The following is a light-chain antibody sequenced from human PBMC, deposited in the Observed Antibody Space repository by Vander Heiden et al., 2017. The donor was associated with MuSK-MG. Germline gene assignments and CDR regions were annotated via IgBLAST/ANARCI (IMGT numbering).Light chain of an antibody. CDR3: MQALQTPFT. CDR1: QRLLHSNGHTY. Sequence: EIVMTQSPLSLPVTRGEPAPISCKPSQRLLHSNGHTYLDRYLQKPGELPQLLIFLGSNRASGVPDRFSGSGSGTGFTLKISRVEAEDVGVYYCMQALQTPFTFCPGTKVDIK. V-gene: IGKV2-28*01. J-gene: IGKJ3*01. CDR2: LGS.